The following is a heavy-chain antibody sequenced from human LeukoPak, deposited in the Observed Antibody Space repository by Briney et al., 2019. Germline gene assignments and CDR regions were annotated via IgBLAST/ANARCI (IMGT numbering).Heavy chain of an antibody. Sequence: GGSLRLSCVASGFTFGKYWMSWVRQAPGKGLEWVANIKLDGSEKNYVDSVKGRFTISRDNSKNTLYLQMNSLRAEDTAVYYCAKDPDGGYDPVRWYFDYWGQGTLVTVSS. D-gene: IGHD5-12*01. CDR3: AKDPDGGYDPVRWYFDY. V-gene: IGHV3-7*01. CDR1: GFTFGKYW. CDR2: IKLDGSEK. J-gene: IGHJ4*02.